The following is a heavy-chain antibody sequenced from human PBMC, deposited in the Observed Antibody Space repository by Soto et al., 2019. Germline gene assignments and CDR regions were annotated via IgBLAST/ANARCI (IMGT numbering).Heavy chain of an antibody. CDR1: GFTFSDHQ. Sequence: EVQLVESGGGLIQPGGSLRLSCAASGFTFSDHQMNWVRQAPGRGLEWVSVIYSSGTTYYGDSVKGRFIISRDNSKNTLYLQMNSLRTEDTALYYCARAGSPFHSDSTGYWGFDYWGQGTLVTVSS. J-gene: IGHJ4*02. CDR2: IYSSGTT. V-gene: IGHV3-53*01. CDR3: ARAGSPFHSDSTGYWGFDY. D-gene: IGHD3-9*01.